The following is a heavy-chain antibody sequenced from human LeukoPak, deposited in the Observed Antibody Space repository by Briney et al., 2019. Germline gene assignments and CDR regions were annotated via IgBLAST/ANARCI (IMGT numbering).Heavy chain of an antibody. CDR3: ARDSSLAGEGVVITPFDY. CDR1: GFTFSSYS. Sequence: GGSLRLSCAASGFTFSSYSMNWVRQAPGKGLEWVSSISSSSSYIYYADSVKGRFTISRDNAKNSLYLQMNSLRAEDTAVYYCARDSSLAGEGVVITPFDYWGQGTLVTVSS. CDR2: ISSSSSYI. V-gene: IGHV3-21*01. D-gene: IGHD3-3*01. J-gene: IGHJ4*02.